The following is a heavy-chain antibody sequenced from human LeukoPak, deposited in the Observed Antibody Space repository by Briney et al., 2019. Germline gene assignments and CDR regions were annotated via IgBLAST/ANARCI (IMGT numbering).Heavy chain of an antibody. Sequence: GGSPRLSCAASGFPYSSYAMHWVRQAPGRGLEWVAGISYEDNEYYAESVKGRFTISRDNSKNTLYLHMDSLRAEDSAVYFCAGIQLWPLMFYFDYWGQGTLVTVSS. CDR2: ISYEDNE. CDR3: AGIQLWPLMFYFDY. CDR1: GFPYSSYA. V-gene: IGHV3-30*03. J-gene: IGHJ4*02. D-gene: IGHD5-18*01.